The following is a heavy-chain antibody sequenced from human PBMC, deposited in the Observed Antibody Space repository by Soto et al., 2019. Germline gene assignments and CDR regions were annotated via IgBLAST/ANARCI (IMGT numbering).Heavy chain of an antibody. CDR1: GYTFTSYA. D-gene: IGHD2-21*02. V-gene: IGHV1-3*01. CDR2: INAGNGNT. Sequence: ASVKVSCKASGYTFTSYAMHWVRQAPGQRLEWMGWINAGNGNTKYSQKFQGRVTITRDTSARTAYMELSSLRSEDTAVYYCARSIVVVTALDYWGQGTLVTVS. J-gene: IGHJ4*02. CDR3: ARSIVVVTALDY.